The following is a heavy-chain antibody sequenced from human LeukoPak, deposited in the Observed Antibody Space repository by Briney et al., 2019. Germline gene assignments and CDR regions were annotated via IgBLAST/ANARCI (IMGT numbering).Heavy chain of an antibody. CDR1: GYSFTSYW. J-gene: IGHJ4*02. CDR2: INPRDSDT. Sequence: GESLQISCKGSGYSFTSYWIGWVRQMPGKGLEWMGIINPRDSDTKYSPSFQGQVSISVDKSITTAYLQWSSLKASDTAIYYCAKQSVDGRYTFDYWGQGTLVTVSS. D-gene: IGHD3-16*02. CDR3: AKQSVDGRYTFDY. V-gene: IGHV5-51*01.